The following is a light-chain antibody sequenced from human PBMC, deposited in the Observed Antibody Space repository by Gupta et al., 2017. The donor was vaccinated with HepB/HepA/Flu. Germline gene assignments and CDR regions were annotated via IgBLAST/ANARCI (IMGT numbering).Light chain of an antibody. Sequence: SYVLTQPPSVSVAPGKTTRITCGGNDSGSKSVHWYQQKPGQAPVLVVYEESDRPSGIPERFSGSNSGNTATLIISGVEAGDEADYYCKVQATSSEHCVFGGGTKLTVL. CDR3: KVQATSSEHCV. CDR1: DSGSKS. CDR2: EES. V-gene: IGLV3-21*03. J-gene: IGLJ3*02.